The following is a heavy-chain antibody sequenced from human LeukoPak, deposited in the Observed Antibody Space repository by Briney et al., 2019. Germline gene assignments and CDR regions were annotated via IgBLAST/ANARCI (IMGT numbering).Heavy chain of an antibody. CDR2: IYPTGST. D-gene: IGHD6-19*01. Sequence: SETLSLTCTVSGGSISSFYWTWIRQPAGKGLEWIGRIYPTGSTNYNPSLKSRVTMSVDTSKNQFSLKLSSVTAADTAMYYCARAAEYSSGWYLFDYWGQGTLVTVSA. CDR1: GGSISSFY. V-gene: IGHV4-4*07. J-gene: IGHJ4*02. CDR3: ARAAEYSSGWYLFDY.